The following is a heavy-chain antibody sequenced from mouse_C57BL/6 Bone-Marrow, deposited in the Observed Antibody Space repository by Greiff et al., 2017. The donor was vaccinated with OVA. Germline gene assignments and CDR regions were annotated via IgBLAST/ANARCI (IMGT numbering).Heavy chain of an antibody. J-gene: IGHJ3*01. D-gene: IGHD1-1*01. V-gene: IGHV2-6*01. Sequence: VQLVESGPGLVAPSQSLSITCTVSGFSLTSYGVDWVRQSPGKGLEWLGVIWGVGSTNYNSALKSRLSISKDNSKSQVFLKMNSLQTDETAMYYCASGGYGTWFAYWGQGTLVTVSA. CDR2: IWGVGST. CDR1: GFSLTSYG. CDR3: ASGGYGTWFAY.